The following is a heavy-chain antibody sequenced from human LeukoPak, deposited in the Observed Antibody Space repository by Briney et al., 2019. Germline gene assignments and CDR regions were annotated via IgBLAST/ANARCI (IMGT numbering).Heavy chain of an antibody. CDR2: INPNSGAT. Sequence: ASVNVSCRASGYTLTDYYLLWVRQAPGQGLKWMGWINPNSGATDYAQSFQARVTMTRDTSIGTGYMELTGLKSDDTAVYYCARGRRILGGPENAGDFFDYWGQGSLVTASS. J-gene: IGHJ4*01. CDR1: GYTLTDYY. D-gene: IGHD3-16*01. CDR3: ARGRRILGGPENAGDFFDY. V-gene: IGHV1-2*02.